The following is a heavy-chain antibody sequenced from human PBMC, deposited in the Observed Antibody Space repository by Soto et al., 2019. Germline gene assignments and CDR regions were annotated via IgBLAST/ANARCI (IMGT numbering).Heavy chain of an antibody. V-gene: IGHV1-8*01. CDR3: ARAATAYYDFCNNHRGYWLDL. D-gene: IGHD3-3*01. CDR2: MNPLSEISKT. Sequence: QEQLVQSGAEVREPGASVKVSCKFSGYTFATHDITWVLQTSGQGLEYMGWMNPLSEISKTTSLPHFRCRVSMTRDPSLETAYLELRRLRSDDTAVSFCARAATAYYDFCNNHRGYWLDLSGQVTLTT. J-gene: IGHJ5*02. CDR1: GYTFATHD.